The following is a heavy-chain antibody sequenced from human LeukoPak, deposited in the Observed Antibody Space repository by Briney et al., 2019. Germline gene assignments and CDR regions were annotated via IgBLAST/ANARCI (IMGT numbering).Heavy chain of an antibody. Sequence: GESLKISCKGSGYTFANYWIAWLRQMPGKGLKWMGIVHPGDSETRYSPSFQGQVTISADRSINTAYLQWSSLKASDTAMYYCARALYNWNDAFDYWGQGTLVTVSS. J-gene: IGHJ4*02. D-gene: IGHD1-1*01. CDR2: VHPGDSET. CDR3: ARALYNWNDAFDY. V-gene: IGHV5-51*01. CDR1: GYTFANYW.